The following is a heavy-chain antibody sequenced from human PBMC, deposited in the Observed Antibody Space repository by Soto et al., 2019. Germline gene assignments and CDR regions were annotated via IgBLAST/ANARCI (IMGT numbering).Heavy chain of an antibody. V-gene: IGHV3-48*02. CDR1: GFTFSSYS. CDR2: ISSSSSTI. Sequence: GGSLRLSCAASGFTFSSYSMNWVRQAPGKGLEWVSYISSSSSTIYYADSVKGRFTISRDNAKNSLYLQMNSLRDEDTAVYYCARGYDSSGYYWRIDAFDIWGQGTMVTVS. J-gene: IGHJ3*02. CDR3: ARGYDSSGYYWRIDAFDI. D-gene: IGHD3-22*01.